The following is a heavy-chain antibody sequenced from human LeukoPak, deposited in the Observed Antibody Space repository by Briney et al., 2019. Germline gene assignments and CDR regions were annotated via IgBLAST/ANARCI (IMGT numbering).Heavy chain of an antibody. CDR1: GGSISSYY. V-gene: IGHV4-59*12. J-gene: IGHJ4*02. CDR2: IYYSGST. D-gene: IGHD4-17*01. CDR3: ARSATVTTGYFDY. Sequence: SETLSLTCTVSGGSISSYYWSWIRQPPGKGLEWIGYIYYSGSTNCNPSLKSRVTISVDTSKNQFSLKLSSVTAADTAVYYCARSATVTTGYFDYWGQGTLVTVSS.